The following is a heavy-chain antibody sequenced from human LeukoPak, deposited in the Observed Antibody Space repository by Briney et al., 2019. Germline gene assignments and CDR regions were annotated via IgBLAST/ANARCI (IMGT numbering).Heavy chain of an antibody. D-gene: IGHD6-13*01. CDR3: ARTQQQLVRSAFDY. CDR2: INSDGSST. CDR1: GFTFSSYW. Sequence: AGGCLRLSCAASGFTFSSYWMHWVRQAPGKGLVWVSRINSDGSSTSYADSVKGRFTISRDNAKNSLYLQMNSLRAEDTAVYYCARTQQQLVRSAFDYWGQGTLVTVSS. V-gene: IGHV3-74*01. J-gene: IGHJ4*02.